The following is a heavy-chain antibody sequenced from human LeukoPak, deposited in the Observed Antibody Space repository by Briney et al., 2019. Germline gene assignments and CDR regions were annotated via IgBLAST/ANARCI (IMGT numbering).Heavy chain of an antibody. D-gene: IGHD1-26*01. V-gene: IGHV3-15*01. J-gene: IGHJ4*02. CDR2: IKSKTDGGTT. Sequence: GGSLRLSCAASGFTFSNAWMSWVRQAPGKGLEWAGRIKSKTDGGTTDYAAPVKGRFTISRDDSKNTLYLQMNSLKTEDTTVYHCTTGGGSYHYWGQGTLVTVSS. CDR3: TTGGGSYHY. CDR1: GFTFSNAW.